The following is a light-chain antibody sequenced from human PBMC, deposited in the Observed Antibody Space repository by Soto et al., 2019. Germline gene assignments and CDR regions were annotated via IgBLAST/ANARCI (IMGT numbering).Light chain of an antibody. CDR3: QQYGSSPQT. J-gene: IGKJ1*01. V-gene: IGKV3-20*01. CDR1: QSVSNNY. Sequence: EIVLTPSPGTLSLSPVERATLSCMASQSVSNNYLAWYQQKPGQAPRLLIYDASSRATGIPDRFSGSGSGTDFTLTISRLEPEDFAVYYCQQYGSSPQTFGQGTKGDIK. CDR2: DAS.